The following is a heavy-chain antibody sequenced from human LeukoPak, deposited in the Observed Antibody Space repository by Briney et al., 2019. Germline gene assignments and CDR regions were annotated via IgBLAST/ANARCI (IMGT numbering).Heavy chain of an antibody. CDR1: GASISSFY. CDR3: ARVGDSAMYFDY. V-gene: IGHV4-4*07. Sequence: PSETLSLTCTVSGASISSFYWSWIRQPAGKGLEWIGRVFTSGNNNYNPSLKSRVIMSGDRSKNQFSLKLSSVTAADTAVYYCARVGDSAMYFDYWGQGTLVTVSS. D-gene: IGHD2-21*02. J-gene: IGHJ4*02. CDR2: VFTSGNN.